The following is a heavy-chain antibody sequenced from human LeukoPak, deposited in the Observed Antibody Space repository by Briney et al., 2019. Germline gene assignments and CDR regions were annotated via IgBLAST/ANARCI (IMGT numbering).Heavy chain of an antibody. Sequence: SETLSLTCTVSGSSVNSGSYYWNWIRQPPGKGLEWIGYIYHSGSTNYNPSLKSRVTISVDTSKNQFSLKLSSVTAADTAVYYCARAAYSGSYHSDYWGQGTLVTVSS. CDR2: IYHSGST. D-gene: IGHD1-26*01. CDR3: ARAAYSGSYHSDY. CDR1: GSSVNSGSYY. V-gene: IGHV4-61*01. J-gene: IGHJ4*02.